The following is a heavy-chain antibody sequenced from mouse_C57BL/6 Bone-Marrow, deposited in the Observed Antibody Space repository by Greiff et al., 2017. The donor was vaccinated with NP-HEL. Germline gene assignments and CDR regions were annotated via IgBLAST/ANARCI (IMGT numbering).Heavy chain of an antibody. V-gene: IGHV14-2*01. CDR3: ATLWPTYY. J-gene: IGHJ2*01. CDR2: IDPEDGET. CDR1: GFNIKDYY. Sequence: VQLQQSGAELVKPGASVKLSCTASGFNIKDYYMHWVKQRTEQGLEWIGRIDPEDGETKYAPQFQGKATITADTSSNTAYLQLSSLTSEDTAVYYCATLWPTYYWGQGTTLTVSS. D-gene: IGHD1-1*02.